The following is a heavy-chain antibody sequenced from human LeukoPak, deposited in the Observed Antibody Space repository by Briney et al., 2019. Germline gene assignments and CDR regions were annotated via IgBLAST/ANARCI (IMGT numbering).Heavy chain of an antibody. CDR1: GFTFSSYA. J-gene: IGHJ6*03. Sequence: PGGSLRLSCAASGFTFSSYAMSWVRQAPGKGLEWVSAISGSGGSTYYADSVKGRFTISRDNAKNSLYLQMNSLRAEDTAVYYCARSPQPNRIQLWLSSYYYYYMDVWGKGTTVTVSS. V-gene: IGHV3-23*01. CDR2: ISGSGGST. D-gene: IGHD5-18*01. CDR3: ARSPQPNRIQLWLSSYYYYYMDV.